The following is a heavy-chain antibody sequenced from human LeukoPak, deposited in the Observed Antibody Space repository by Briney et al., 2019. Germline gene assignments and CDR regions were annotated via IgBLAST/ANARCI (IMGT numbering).Heavy chain of an antibody. CDR1: GFTFSSYG. J-gene: IGHJ4*02. D-gene: IGHD1-26*01. CDR2: ISDSSFYI. V-gene: IGHV3-21*01. CDR3: ARADLSGSYFHPHFLDY. Sequence: GGSLRLSCAAPGFTFSSYGMHWVRQAPGKGLEWVSSISDSSFYIYYADSVRGRFTISRDNAKNSLYLQMNSLRAEDTAMYYCARADLSGSYFHPHFLDYWGQGTLVTVSS.